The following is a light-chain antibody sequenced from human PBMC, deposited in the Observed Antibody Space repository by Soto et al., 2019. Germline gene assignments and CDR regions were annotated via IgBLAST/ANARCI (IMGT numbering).Light chain of an antibody. J-gene: IGKJ4*01. CDR3: LQRSNWIT. Sequence: ETVLTQSPATLSLSPGEKATLSCRASQSVGSSLAWYQQKPGQAPRLLIYDASNRATGIPARFSGSGSGTDFTLTISSLEPEDFAVYYCLQRSNWITFGGGTKVESK. V-gene: IGKV3-11*01. CDR1: QSVGSS. CDR2: DAS.